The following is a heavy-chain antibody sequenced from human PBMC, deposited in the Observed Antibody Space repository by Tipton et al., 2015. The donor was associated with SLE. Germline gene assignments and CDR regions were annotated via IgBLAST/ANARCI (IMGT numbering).Heavy chain of an antibody. CDR3: ARTSGQRCYEGMDV. V-gene: IGHV3-53*05. D-gene: IGHD2-2*01. CDR2: ISSEDTT. Sequence: SLRLSCAASEFIVGTDYLSWVRQAPGKGLEWVSIISSEDTTSYTDSVKGRFTISGDNSKNTVYLQMNSLRAEDTAVYYCARTSGQRCYEGMDVWGQGITDTVSS. J-gene: IGHJ6*02. CDR1: EFIVGTDY.